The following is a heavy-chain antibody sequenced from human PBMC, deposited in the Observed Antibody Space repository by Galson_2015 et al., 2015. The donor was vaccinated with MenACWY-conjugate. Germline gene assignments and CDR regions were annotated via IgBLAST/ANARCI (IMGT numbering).Heavy chain of an antibody. J-gene: IGHJ4*02. CDR2: INPGGSST. CDR1: GFIFNTYW. CDR3: AKTRGASFYFDS. D-gene: IGHD1-26*01. V-gene: IGHV3-74*01. Sequence: LRLSCAASGFIFNTYWMHWVRQAPGKGPVWVSRINPGGSSTTYADSVKDRFTIPRDNAKNTLYLQMNSLRPEDTAVFYCAKTRGASFYFDSWGQGTLVTVSS.